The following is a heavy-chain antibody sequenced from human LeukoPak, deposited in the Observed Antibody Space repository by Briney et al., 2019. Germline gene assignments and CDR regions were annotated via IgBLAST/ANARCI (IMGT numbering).Heavy chain of an antibody. CDR3: ARMGGRRAAGKFRWFDP. CDR2: INHSGST. CDR1: GGSFSGYY. V-gene: IGHV4-34*01. Sequence: PSETLSLTCAVYGGSFSGYYWGWIRQPPGKGLEWIGEINHSGSTNYNPSLKSRVTISVDTSKNQFSLKLSSVTAADTAVYYCARMGGRRAAGKFRWFDPWGQGTLVTVSS. D-gene: IGHD6-13*01. J-gene: IGHJ5*02.